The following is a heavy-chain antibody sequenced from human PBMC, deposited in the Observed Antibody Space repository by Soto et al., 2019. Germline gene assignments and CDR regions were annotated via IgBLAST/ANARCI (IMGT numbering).Heavy chain of an antibody. D-gene: IGHD4-17*01. J-gene: IGHJ4*02. CDR2: INPDTGDS. Sequence: QVHLVQSGAEVRKPGASVKVSCKASGYTFTTFHLHWVRLAPGQGLEWMGWINPDTGDSEYGQKCQGRLTLTRHTSMTTAYMEMSSLTSDDTGIYYCARVRYGDFYGQHWGQGTQVSVSS. CDR1: GYTFTTFH. CDR3: ARVRYGDFYGQH. V-gene: IGHV1-2*02.